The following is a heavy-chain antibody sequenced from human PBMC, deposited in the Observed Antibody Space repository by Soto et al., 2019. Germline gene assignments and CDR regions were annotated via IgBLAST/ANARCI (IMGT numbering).Heavy chain of an antibody. Sequence: QVHLVESGGGVVQPGRSLRLSCAASGFTFSSYAMHWVRQAPGKGLEWVAVISYDGSNKYYADSVKGRFTISRDNSKNTLYLQMNSLRAEDTAVYYCARDTVAHYFDYWGQGTLVTVSS. CDR3: ARDTVAHYFDY. CDR2: ISYDGSNK. CDR1: GFTFSSYA. V-gene: IGHV3-30-3*01. D-gene: IGHD4-17*01. J-gene: IGHJ4*02.